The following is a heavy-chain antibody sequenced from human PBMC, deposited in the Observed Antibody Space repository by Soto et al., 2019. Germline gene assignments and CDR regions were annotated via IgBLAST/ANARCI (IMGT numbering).Heavy chain of an antibody. J-gene: IGHJ4*02. CDR3: GSRPDDLDVATGRSGYTDY. CDR2: MNPNSGNT. D-gene: IGHD5-12*01. CDR1: GYTFTNYD. V-gene: IGHV1-8*01. Sequence: QVQLVQSGAEVKKPGASVKVSCKASGYTFTNYDINWVRHATGQGLEWMGWMNPNSGNTGYAQKFQGRVTMTRDTSINEAYMELGSLRSEDTAVYYCGSRPDDLDVATGRSGYTDYWGQGTLVTVSS.